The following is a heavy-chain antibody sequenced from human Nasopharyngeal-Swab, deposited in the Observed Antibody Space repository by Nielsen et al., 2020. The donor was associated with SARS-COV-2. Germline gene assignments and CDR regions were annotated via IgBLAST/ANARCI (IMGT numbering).Heavy chain of an antibody. CDR3: ARDPRPSSWSRGWVWFDP. CDR2: ISSSSSYI. CDR1: GFTFSSYS. V-gene: IGHV3-21*01. J-gene: IGHJ5*02. D-gene: IGHD6-13*01. Sequence: GESLKISCAASGFTFSSYSMNWVRQAPGKGLEWVSSISSSSSYIYYADSVKGRFTISRDNAKNSLYLQMNSLRAEDTAVYYCARDPRPSSWSRGWVWFDPWGQGTLVTVSS.